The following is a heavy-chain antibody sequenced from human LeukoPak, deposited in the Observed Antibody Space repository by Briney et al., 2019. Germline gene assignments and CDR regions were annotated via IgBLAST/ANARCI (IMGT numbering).Heavy chain of an antibody. J-gene: IGHJ4*02. Sequence: PGASVKVSCKASGYTLTSYDINWVRQATGQGLEWMGWMNPNNDNTGYAQKFQGRVTMTRNTSISTAYMELISLRSEDTAVYYCARDSGGGTYDFSDWGQGTLVTVSS. CDR1: GYTLTSYD. CDR2: MNPNNDNT. V-gene: IGHV1-8*01. CDR3: ARDSGGGTYDFSD. D-gene: IGHD3-3*01.